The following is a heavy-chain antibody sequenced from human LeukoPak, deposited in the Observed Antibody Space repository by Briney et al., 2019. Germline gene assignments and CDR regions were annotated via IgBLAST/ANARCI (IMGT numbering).Heavy chain of an antibody. V-gene: IGHV5-51*01. CDR2: IYPGDSHT. Sequence: GESLKISCKDSGYSFTNYWIGWVRQMPGKGLEWVGIIYPGDSHTRYSPSFQGQVTISADKSIGTAYLQWSSLKASDTAIYYCAGGPTVYGMDVWGQGTTVTVSS. D-gene: IGHD2-15*01. CDR3: AGGPTVYGMDV. J-gene: IGHJ6*02. CDR1: GYSFTNYW.